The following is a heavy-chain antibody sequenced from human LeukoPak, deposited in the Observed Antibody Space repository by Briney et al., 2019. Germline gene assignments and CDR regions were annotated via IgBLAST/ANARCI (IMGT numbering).Heavy chain of an antibody. Sequence: PSETLSLTCTVSGGSISSYYWSWIRQPPGKGLEWIGYIYYSGSTNYNPSLKSRVTLSVDTSKNQFSLKLSSVTAADTAVYYCARATWLPVGLYYYDSSGYYYYFDSWGQGTLVTVSS. V-gene: IGHV4-59*01. CDR1: GGSISSYY. CDR2: IYYSGST. J-gene: IGHJ4*02. CDR3: ARATWLPVGLYYYDSSGYYYYFDS. D-gene: IGHD3-22*01.